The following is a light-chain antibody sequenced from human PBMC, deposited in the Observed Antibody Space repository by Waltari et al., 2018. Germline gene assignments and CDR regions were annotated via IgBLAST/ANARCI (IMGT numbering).Light chain of an antibody. CDR1: NIGSKS. V-gene: IGLV3-21*03. Sequence: SYVLTPPPSVSVAPGKTARITCGGNNIGSKSVHWDQQKPGQAPVLVVYDDSDRPSGIPERFSGSNSGNTATMTISRVEAGDEADYYCQVWDSSSDHVVFGGGTKLTVL. CDR2: DDS. J-gene: IGLJ2*01. CDR3: QVWDSSSDHVV.